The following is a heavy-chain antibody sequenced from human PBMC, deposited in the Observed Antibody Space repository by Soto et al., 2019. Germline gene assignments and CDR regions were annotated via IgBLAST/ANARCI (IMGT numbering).Heavy chain of an antibody. Sequence: QVQPVQSGAEVKKPGSSVKVSCKASGGTLRTSAISWVRQAPGQGLEWMGGSLPMFGPPNYAQKFRGRVTITADESTNTAYMELSGLRSDDSAVYYCVFGDCSSTSCSYFFYGMDVWGQGTTVTVSS. J-gene: IGHJ6*02. D-gene: IGHD2-2*01. CDR2: SLPMFGPP. CDR1: GGTLRTSA. CDR3: VFGDCSSTSCSYFFYGMDV. V-gene: IGHV1-69*01.